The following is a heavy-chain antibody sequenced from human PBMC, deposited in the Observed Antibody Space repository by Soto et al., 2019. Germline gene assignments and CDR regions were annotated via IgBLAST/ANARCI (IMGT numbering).Heavy chain of an antibody. CDR1: GGSFSGYY. Sequence: QVQLQQWGAGLLKPSETLSLTCAVYGGSFSGYYWSWIRQPPGKGLEWIGEINHSGSTNYNPSLKCRVTISVDTSKNQFSLKLSSVTAADTAVYYCARRGYSYGFSGDPRTGDLHYWGQGTLVTVSS. D-gene: IGHD5-18*01. J-gene: IGHJ4*02. CDR3: ARRGYSYGFSGDPRTGDLHY. V-gene: IGHV4-34*01. CDR2: INHSGST.